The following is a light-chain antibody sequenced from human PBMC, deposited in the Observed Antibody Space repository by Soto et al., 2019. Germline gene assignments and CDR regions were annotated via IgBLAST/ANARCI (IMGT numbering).Light chain of an antibody. CDR2: GNN. J-gene: IGLJ2*01. CDR3: QSYDSSLSGSI. V-gene: IGLV1-40*01. CDR1: SSNIGAGYN. Sequence: QSVLTQPPSVSGAPGQRVTISCTGSSSNIGAGYNVHWYQQVPGTAPKLPIYGNNNRASGVPDRFSGSKSGTSASLAIAGLQAEDEVDYYCQSYDSSLSGSIFGGGTKLTVL.